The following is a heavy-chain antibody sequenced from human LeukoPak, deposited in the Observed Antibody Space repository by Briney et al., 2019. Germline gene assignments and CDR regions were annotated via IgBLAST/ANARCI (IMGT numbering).Heavy chain of an antibody. D-gene: IGHD1-26*01. J-gene: IGHJ4*02. V-gene: IGHV4-59*08. CDR2: VYDSGTT. CDR3: ARHGGSLGYFDY. CDR1: GGSISTYY. Sequence: PSGTLSPTCSVSGGSISTYYWSWIRQTPGKGLEWIGYVYDSGTTNYNPSLKGRVTISSDTSKNQFSLNLRSVNAADTAIYYCARHGGSLGYFDYWGQGTLVTVSS.